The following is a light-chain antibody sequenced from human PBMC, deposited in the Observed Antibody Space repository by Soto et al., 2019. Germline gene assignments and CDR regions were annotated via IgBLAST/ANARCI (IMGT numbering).Light chain of an antibody. J-gene: IGKJ1*01. CDR1: QGISNY. Sequence: DIQMTQSPSSLSASVGDRVTITCRASQGISNYVAWYQQKPGKVPKLLIYAASTLQSGVPSRFSGSGSGTDFNFTISSLQPEDVATYYCQKYHSAPPTFGQGTKVEIK. CDR3: QKYHSAPPT. V-gene: IGKV1-27*01. CDR2: AAS.